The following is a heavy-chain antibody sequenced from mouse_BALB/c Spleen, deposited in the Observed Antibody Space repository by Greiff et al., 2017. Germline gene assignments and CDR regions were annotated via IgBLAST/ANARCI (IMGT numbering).Heavy chain of an antibody. CDR1: GFTFSDYY. J-gene: IGHJ4*01. CDR3: ARDGGTFYAMDY. D-gene: IGHD3-3*01. Sequence: EVMLVESGGGLVKPGGSLKLSCAASGFTFSDYYMYWVRQTPEKRLEWVATISDGGSYTYYPDSVKGRFTISRDNAKNNLYLQMSSLKSEDTAMYYCARDGGTFYAMDYWGQGTSVTVSS. CDR2: ISDGGSYT. V-gene: IGHV5-4*02.